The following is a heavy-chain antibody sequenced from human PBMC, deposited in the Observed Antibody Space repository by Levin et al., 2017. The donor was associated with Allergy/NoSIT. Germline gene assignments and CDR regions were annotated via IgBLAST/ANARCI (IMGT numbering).Heavy chain of an antibody. V-gene: IGHV3-9*01. CDR2: ISWNSGSI. Sequence: GGSLRLSCAASGFTFDDYAMHWVRQAPGKGLEWVSGISWNSGSIGYADSVKGRFTISRDNAKNSLYLQMNSLRAEDTALYYCAKDKTMVQGARFDYWGQGTLVTVSS. CDR1: GFTFDDYA. J-gene: IGHJ4*02. D-gene: IGHD3-10*01. CDR3: AKDKTMVQGARFDY.